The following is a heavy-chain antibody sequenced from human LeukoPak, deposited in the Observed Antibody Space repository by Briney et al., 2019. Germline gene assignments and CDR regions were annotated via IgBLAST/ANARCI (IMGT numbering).Heavy chain of an antibody. CDR1: GFTFDDYG. V-gene: IGHV3-21*01. D-gene: IGHD2-15*01. CDR3: AVDIVVVVAAP. Sequence: PGGSLRLSCAASGFTFDDYGMSWVRQAPGKGLEWVSSISSSSSYIYYADSVKGRFTISRDNAKNSLYLQMNSLRAEDTAVYYCAVDIVVVVAAPWGQGTLVTVSS. CDR2: ISSSSSYI. J-gene: IGHJ5*02.